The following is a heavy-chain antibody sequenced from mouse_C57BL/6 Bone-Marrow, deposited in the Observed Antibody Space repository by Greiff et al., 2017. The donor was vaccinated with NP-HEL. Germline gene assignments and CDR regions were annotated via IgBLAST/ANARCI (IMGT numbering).Heavy chain of an antibody. Sequence: QVHVKQSGPGLVQPSQSLSITCTVSGFSLTSYGVHWVRQSPGKGLEWLGVIWRGGSTDYNAAFMSRLSLTKDNSKSQVFFKMNSLQADDTAIYYCAKNSYYSNFYFDYWGQGTTLTVSS. J-gene: IGHJ2*01. CDR3: AKNSYYSNFYFDY. CDR1: GFSLTSYG. CDR2: IWRGGST. V-gene: IGHV2-5*01. D-gene: IGHD2-5*01.